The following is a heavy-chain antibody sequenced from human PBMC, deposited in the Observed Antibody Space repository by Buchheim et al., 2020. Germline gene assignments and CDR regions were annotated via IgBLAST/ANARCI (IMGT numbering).Heavy chain of an antibody. J-gene: IGHJ1*01. Sequence: EVQLVESGGALVQPGGSLRLSCAASGFAFSSYWKTWVRQAPGKGLEWVANIKEDGTKKKYVDSVKGRFTISRDNAESSLYLQMNSLRVEDTAVYYCAQGELMGEDFWGQGTL. CDR1: GFAFSSYW. V-gene: IGHV3-7*01. D-gene: IGHD1-26*01. CDR2: IKEDGTKK. CDR3: AQGELMGEDF.